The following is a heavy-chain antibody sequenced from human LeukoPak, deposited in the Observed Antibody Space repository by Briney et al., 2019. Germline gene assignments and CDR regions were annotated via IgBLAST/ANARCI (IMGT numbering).Heavy chain of an antibody. CDR1: GGTFSSYA. CDR3: ASERAHYYGSGSYSKYYYGMDV. V-gene: IGHV1-69*13. D-gene: IGHD3-10*01. Sequence: SVKVSCKASGGTFSSYAISWVRQAPGQGLEWMGGIIPIFGTANYAQKFQGRVSITADESTSTAYMELSSLRSEDTAVYYCASERAHYYGSGSYSKYYYGMDVWGQGTTVTVSS. J-gene: IGHJ6*02. CDR2: IIPIFGTA.